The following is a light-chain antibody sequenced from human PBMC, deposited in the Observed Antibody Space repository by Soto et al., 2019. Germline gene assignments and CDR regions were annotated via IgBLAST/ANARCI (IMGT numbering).Light chain of an antibody. CDR3: QQSYSTPRT. CDR1: QSINSY. CDR2: CAS. V-gene: IGKV1-39*01. Sequence: DIQMTQSPSSLSASVGDRVTITCGASQSINSYLNWYQQKPGKAPQLLIYCASSLQSGGPSRFSGSGSGTDFTLTISSLQPEDFATYYCQQSYSTPRTFGQGTEVEIK. J-gene: IGKJ1*01.